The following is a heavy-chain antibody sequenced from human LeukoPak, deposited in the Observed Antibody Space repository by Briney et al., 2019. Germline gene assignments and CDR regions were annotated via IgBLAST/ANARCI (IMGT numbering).Heavy chain of an antibody. CDR3: ARYSSGQQRYFDL. CDR1: GYSISSGYY. CDR2: IYHSGST. J-gene: IGHJ2*01. V-gene: IGHV4-38-2*02. Sequence: PSETLSLTCTVSGYSISSGYYWGWIRQPPGKGLEWIGSIYHSGSTYYNPSLKSRVTISVDTSKNQFSLKLSSVTAADTAVYYCARYSSGQQRYFDLWGRGTLVTVSS. D-gene: IGHD2-15*01.